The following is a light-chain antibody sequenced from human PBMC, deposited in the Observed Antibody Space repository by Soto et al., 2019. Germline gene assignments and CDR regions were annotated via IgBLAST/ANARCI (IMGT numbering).Light chain of an antibody. CDR3: SSYTSSSTYV. V-gene: IGLV2-14*01. CDR2: EVS. CDR1: SSDVGGHNY. Sequence: QSVLTQPASVSGSPEQSITISCTGTSSDVGGHNYVSWYQQHPGRAPKLMIYEVSNRPSGVSNRFSGSKSGNTASLTISGLQPEDEADYYCSSYTSSSTYVFGTGTKVTVL. J-gene: IGLJ1*01.